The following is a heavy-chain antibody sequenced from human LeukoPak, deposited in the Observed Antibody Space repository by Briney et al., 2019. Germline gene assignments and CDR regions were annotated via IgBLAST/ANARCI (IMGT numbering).Heavy chain of an antibody. V-gene: IGHV3-30-3*01. CDR3: ARDFFPIVDSSWYENGY. CDR2: ISYDGYDK. J-gene: IGHJ4*02. CDR1: GFTFNDYA. D-gene: IGHD6-13*01. Sequence: PGGSLRLSCAASGFTFNDYAMYWVRQTPGKGLEWVTLISYDGYDKSYADSVRGRFTISRDNSKNTLYLQMDSLRSEDTAVYYCARDFFPIVDSSWYENGYWGQGTLVTVSS.